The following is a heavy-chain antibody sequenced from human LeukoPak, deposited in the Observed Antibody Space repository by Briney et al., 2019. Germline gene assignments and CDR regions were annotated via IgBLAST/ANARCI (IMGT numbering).Heavy chain of an antibody. CDR1: GGTFATYT. D-gene: IGHD1-26*01. V-gene: IGHV1-69*05. CDR2: IIPIFGTA. J-gene: IGHJ6*03. CDR3: ARESGWSSSGRYSEAYYYYMDV. Sequence: SVKVSCTSSGGTFATYTFSWVRQAPGQGLEWMGGIIPIFGTANYAQKFQGRVTITTDESTSTAYMELSSLRSEDTAVYYCARESGWSSSGRYSEAYYYYMDVWGKGTTVTVSS.